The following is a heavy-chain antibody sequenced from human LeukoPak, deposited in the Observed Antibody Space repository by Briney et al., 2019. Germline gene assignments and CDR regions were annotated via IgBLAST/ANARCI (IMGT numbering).Heavy chain of an antibody. V-gene: IGHV1-8*01. Sequence: AASVKVSCKASGYTFSAYDINWVRQSAGQGLEWIGWMNPVTGNTGCAQKFQSRVTMTRATSKSTAYMELNSLRSEDTAVYYCARLSYTPAYYYSSGYYHIRYWGQGTLLTVSS. CDR3: ARLSYTPAYYYSSGYYHIRY. CDR2: MNPVTGNT. CDR1: GYTFSAYD. D-gene: IGHD3-22*01. J-gene: IGHJ4*02.